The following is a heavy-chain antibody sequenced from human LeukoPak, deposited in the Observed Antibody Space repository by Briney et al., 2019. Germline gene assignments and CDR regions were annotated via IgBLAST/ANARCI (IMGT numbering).Heavy chain of an antibody. CDR3: AKEGYASSWYRFDY. D-gene: IGHD6-13*01. Sequence: PGGLRLSCAASGFAFSSYTMSWVRQAPGKGLEWVSGISGSGSSTYYADSVKGRFNISRDNSKNMVYLQMNRLRADDTAVYHCAKEGYASSWYRFDYWGQGTLVTVSS. CDR2: ISGSGSST. CDR1: GFAFSSYT. J-gene: IGHJ4*02. V-gene: IGHV3-23*01.